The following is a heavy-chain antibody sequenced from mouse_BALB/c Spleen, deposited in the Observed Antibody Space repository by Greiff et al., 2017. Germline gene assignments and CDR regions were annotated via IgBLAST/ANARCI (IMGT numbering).Heavy chain of an antibody. D-gene: IGHD2-14*01. CDR2: ISSGGST. CDR1: GFTFSSYA. V-gene: IGHV5-6-5*01. CDR3: ARGVRGYFDY. J-gene: IGHJ2*01. Sequence: EVKVVESGGGLVKPGGSLKLSCAASGFTFSSYAMSWVRQTPEKRLEWVASISSGGSTYYPDSVKGRFTISRDNARNILYLQMSSLRSEDTAMYYCARGVRGYFDYWGQGTTLTVSS.